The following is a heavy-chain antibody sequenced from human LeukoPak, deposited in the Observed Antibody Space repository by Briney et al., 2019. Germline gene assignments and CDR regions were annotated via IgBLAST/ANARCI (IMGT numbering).Heavy chain of an antibody. CDR2: IYYSGST. D-gene: IGHD2-21*02. CDR1: GGSISSYY. Sequence: SETLSLTCTVSGGSISSYYWSWIRQPPGKGLEWIGYIYYSGSTNYNPSLKSRVTISVDTSKNQFSLKLSSVTAADTAVYYCARGFGDCGGDCYSFPDYWGQGTLVTVSP. V-gene: IGHV4-59*01. CDR3: ARGFGDCGGDCYSFPDY. J-gene: IGHJ4*02.